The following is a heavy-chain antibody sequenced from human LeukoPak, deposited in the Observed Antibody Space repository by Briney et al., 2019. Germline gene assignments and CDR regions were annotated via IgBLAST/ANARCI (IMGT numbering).Heavy chain of an antibody. J-gene: IGHJ3*02. CDR1: GFTFSSYG. Sequence: HTGGSLRLSCAASGFTFSSYGMHWVRQAPGKGLEWVAFIRYDGSNKYYADSVKGRFTISRDNSKNTLYLQMNSLRAEDTAVYYCAKDSSGPLLHAFDIWGQGTMVTVSS. V-gene: IGHV3-30*02. CDR2: IRYDGSNK. CDR3: AKDSSGPLLHAFDI. D-gene: IGHD3-22*01.